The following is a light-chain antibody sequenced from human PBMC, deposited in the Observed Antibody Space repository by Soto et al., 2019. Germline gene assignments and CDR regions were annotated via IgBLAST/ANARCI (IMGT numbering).Light chain of an antibody. CDR3: QQSYSLPRT. CDR2: AAS. J-gene: IGKJ2*02. CDR1: QSISNY. V-gene: IGKV1-39*01. Sequence: DIQMTQSPSSLSASVGDRVTITCRASQSISNYLNWYQQKPGTAPKLLIYAASTLHSGVPSRFSGSGSGTDFTLTISSLQSEDFATYYCQQSYSLPRTFGQGTKLEIK.